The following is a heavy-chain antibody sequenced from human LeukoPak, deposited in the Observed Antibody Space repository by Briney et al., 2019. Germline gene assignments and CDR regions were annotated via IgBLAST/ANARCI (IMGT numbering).Heavy chain of an antibody. D-gene: IGHD3-3*01. CDR1: GFTFSSYE. CDR3: ARYLSGPGFWSGSYGTFDY. CDR2: ISSSGSTI. Sequence: GGSLRLSCAASGFTFSSYEMNWVRQAPGKGLEWVSYISSSGSTIYYADSVKGRFTISRDNAKNSLYLQMNSLRAEDTAVYYCARYLSGPGFWSGSYGTFDYWGQGTLVTVSS. V-gene: IGHV3-48*03. J-gene: IGHJ4*02.